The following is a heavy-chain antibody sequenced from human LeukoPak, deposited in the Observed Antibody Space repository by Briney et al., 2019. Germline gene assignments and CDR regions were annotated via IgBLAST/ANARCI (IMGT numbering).Heavy chain of an antibody. CDR1: GGSISSGSYY. D-gene: IGHD3-10*01. CDR3: ARFGAPTGTMVRGYYYYYYMDV. CDR2: IYTSGST. V-gene: IGHV4-61*02. J-gene: IGHJ6*03. Sequence: SQTLSLTCTVSGGSISSGSYYWSWIRQPAGKGLEWIGRIYTSGSTNYNPSLKSRVTISVDTSKNQFSLKLSSVTAADTAVYYCARFGAPTGTMVRGYYYYYYMDVWGKGTTVTVSS.